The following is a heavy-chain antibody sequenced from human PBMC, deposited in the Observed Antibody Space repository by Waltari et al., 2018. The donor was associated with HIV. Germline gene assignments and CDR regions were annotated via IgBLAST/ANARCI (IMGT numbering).Heavy chain of an antibody. CDR1: GFTFGRYA. CDR2: ISRSSDYI. CDR3: TATVTTRGTVDY. D-gene: IGHD4-17*01. Sequence: EVQLVESGGGLAKPGGSRRLSCAASGFTFGRYAMNWVRQAPGKGIDGIAYISRSSDYIYYADSVKGRFISSRDNAKISVFLDMNNMRDVDTAVYYGTATVTTRGTVDYWGQGTMVPVS. V-gene: IGHV3-21*06. J-gene: IGHJ4*02.